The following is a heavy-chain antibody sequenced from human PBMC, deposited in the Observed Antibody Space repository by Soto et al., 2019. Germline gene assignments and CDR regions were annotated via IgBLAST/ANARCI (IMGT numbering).Heavy chain of an antibody. CDR3: ARDQKYCSGGSCYVGDY. CDR2: ISSSSSYI. D-gene: IGHD2-15*01. CDR1: GFTFSSYS. V-gene: IGHV3-21*01. Sequence: PGGSLRLSCAASGFTFSSYSMNWVRLAPGKGLEWVSSISSSSSYIYYADSVKGRFTISRDNAKNSLYLQMNSLRAEDTAVYYCARDQKYCSGGSCYVGDYWGQGTLVTVSS. J-gene: IGHJ4*02.